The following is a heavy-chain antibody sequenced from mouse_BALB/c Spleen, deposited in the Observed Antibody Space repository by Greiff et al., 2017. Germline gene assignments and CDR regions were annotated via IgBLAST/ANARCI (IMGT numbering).Heavy chain of an antibody. CDR3: ARGDYGSSSFAY. D-gene: IGHD1-1*01. CDR1: GYAFTNYL. Sequence: FQESGAELVRPGTSVKVSCKASGYAFTNYLIEWVKQRPGQGLEWIGVINPGSGGTNYNEKFKGKATLTADKSSSTAYMQLSSLTSDDSAVYFCARGDYGSSSFAYWGQGTLVTVSA. CDR2: INPGSGGT. V-gene: IGHV1-54*03. J-gene: IGHJ3*01.